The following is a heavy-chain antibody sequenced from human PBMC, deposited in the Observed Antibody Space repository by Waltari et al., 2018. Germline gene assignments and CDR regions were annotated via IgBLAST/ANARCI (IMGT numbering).Heavy chain of an antibody. CDR2: IYYSGST. V-gene: IGHV4-59*01. J-gene: IGHJ3*02. Sequence: QVQLQESGPGLVKPSETLSLTCTVSGGSISSYYWSWIRPPPGKGLEWIGYIYYSGSTNYNPSLKSRVTISVDTSKNQFSLKLSSVTAADTAVYYCARDGSSSWYRDDAFDIWGQGTMVTVSS. CDR3: ARDGSSSWYRDDAFDI. D-gene: IGHD6-13*01. CDR1: GGSISSYY.